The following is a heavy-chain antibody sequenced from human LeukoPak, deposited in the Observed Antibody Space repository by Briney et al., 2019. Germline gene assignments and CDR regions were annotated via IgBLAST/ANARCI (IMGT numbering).Heavy chain of an antibody. CDR2: IIPILGIA. CDR3: ARSGDIVATTPFDY. V-gene: IGHV1-69*04. D-gene: IGHD5-12*01. CDR1: GGTSGSNA. J-gene: IGHJ4*02. Sequence: GASVRVSCKASGGTSGSNAVSWVRQAPGQGLEWMGRIIPILGIANYAQKFQGRVTITADKSTSTAYMELSSLRSEDTAVYYCARSGDIVATTPFDYWGQGTLVTVSS.